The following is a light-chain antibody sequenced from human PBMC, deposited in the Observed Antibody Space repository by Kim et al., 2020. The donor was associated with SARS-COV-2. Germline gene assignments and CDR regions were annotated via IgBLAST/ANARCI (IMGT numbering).Light chain of an antibody. CDR3: NSRDSSGNNLGV. CDR1: SLRNYY. CDR2: GKN. V-gene: IGLV3-19*01. J-gene: IGLJ1*01. Sequence: AVSVALGQTVRITCQGDSLRNYYASWYQQKPGQAPVLVIYGKNNRPSGIPDRFSGSSSGNTASMTITGAQAEDEADYYCNSRDSSGNNLGVFGTGT.